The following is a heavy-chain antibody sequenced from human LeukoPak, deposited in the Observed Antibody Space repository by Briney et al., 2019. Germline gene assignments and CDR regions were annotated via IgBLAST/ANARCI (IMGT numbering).Heavy chain of an antibody. Sequence: ASVKVSCMASGYTFTNYYIHWVRQAPGQGLEWMGIITPSGGSTSYAQKFQGRVTMTRDTSTSTVYMELSSLRSEDTAVYSCARGGTPRGYFDYWGQGTLVTVSS. D-gene: IGHD1-7*01. CDR3: ARGGTPRGYFDY. CDR2: ITPSGGST. J-gene: IGHJ4*02. V-gene: IGHV1-46*01. CDR1: GYTFTNYY.